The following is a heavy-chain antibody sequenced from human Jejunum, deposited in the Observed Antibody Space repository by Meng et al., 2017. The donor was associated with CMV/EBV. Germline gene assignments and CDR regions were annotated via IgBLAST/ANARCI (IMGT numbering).Heavy chain of an antibody. CDR1: GGSLTSGGSS. D-gene: IGHD2-2*03. V-gene: IGHV4-31*03. CDR3: ARVGYGEGFDY. CDR2: TYYSGTP. J-gene: IGHJ4*02. Sequence: CTAYGGSLTSGGSSWSWIRQHPGKGLEWIGYTYYSGTPYVNPSLKTRVTMSADTSKNQLSLRLSSVTAADTAVYYCARVGYGEGFDYWGQGTLVTVS.